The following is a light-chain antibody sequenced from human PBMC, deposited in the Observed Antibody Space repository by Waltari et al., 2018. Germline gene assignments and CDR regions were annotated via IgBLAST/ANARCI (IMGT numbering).Light chain of an antibody. CDR3: SSYTNSRTTI. V-gene: IGLV2-14*03. J-gene: IGLJ2*01. CDR1: GSDIGGYNY. CDR2: DVT. Sequence: QSALTQPASVSGSPGQSIAISCTGTGSDIGGYNYVPWYQQYPGRAPKLIMYDVTRWPSGVSNRFIGSKSGVTASLTISGLQAEDEADYYCSSYTNSRTTIFGGGTRVTVL.